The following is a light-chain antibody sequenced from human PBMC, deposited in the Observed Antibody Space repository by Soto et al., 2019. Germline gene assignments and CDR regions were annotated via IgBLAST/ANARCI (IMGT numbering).Light chain of an antibody. Sequence: DIQMTQSPSSVSASVGDRVIITCRASHGVSSRLAWYQQKPGEAPKLLISAASGLKGGVPSRFSGNGSGTDLTVTIRSMQREDSANYSCQQCHGSPPTFGGGTKLVI. CDR2: AAS. J-gene: IGKJ4*01. CDR1: HGVSSR. CDR3: QQCHGSPPT. V-gene: IGKV1-12*01.